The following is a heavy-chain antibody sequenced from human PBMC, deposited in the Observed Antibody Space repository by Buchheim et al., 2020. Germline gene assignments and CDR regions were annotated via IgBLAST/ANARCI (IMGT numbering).Heavy chain of an antibody. D-gene: IGHD3-10*01. CDR2: IWYDGSNK. CDR1: GFTFSSYG. V-gene: IGHV3-33*01. J-gene: IGHJ6*02. Sequence: QVQLVESGGGVVQPGRSLRLSCAASGFTFSSYGMHWVRQAPGKGLEWVAVIWYDGSNKYYADSVKGRFTISRENSKNTLYLQMNSLRAEDTAVYYCARVGPYYYGSGSYTYYYYGMDVWGQGTT. CDR3: ARVGPYYYGSGSYTYYYYGMDV.